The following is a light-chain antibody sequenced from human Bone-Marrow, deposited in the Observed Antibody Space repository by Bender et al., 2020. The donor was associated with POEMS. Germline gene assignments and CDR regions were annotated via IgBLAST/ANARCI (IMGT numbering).Light chain of an antibody. V-gene: IGLV2-11*01. CDR3: NLYTGSNIV. J-gene: IGLJ2*01. Sequence: QSALTQPRSVSGSPGQSVTISCTGTSSDVGGYPYVSWYQQHPGKAPRLMISGVSERPSGVPDRFSGSKSGKTASLTVSGLQAEDEADYYCNLYTGSNIVFGGGTKLTVL. CDR2: GVS. CDR1: SSDVGGYPY.